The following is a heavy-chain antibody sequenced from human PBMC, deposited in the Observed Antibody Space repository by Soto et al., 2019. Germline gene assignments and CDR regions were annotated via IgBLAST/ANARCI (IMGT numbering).Heavy chain of an antibody. J-gene: IGHJ6*02. V-gene: IGHV1-18*04. Sequence: ASVKVSCKASGYTFTSYGISWVRQAPGQGLEWMGWISAYNGNTNYAQKLQGRVPMTTDTSTSTAYMELRSLRSDDTAVYYCATQSIAARTYYYYYGMDVWGQGTTVTVSS. CDR2: ISAYNGNT. CDR3: ATQSIAARTYYYYYGMDV. D-gene: IGHD6-6*01. CDR1: GYTFTSYG.